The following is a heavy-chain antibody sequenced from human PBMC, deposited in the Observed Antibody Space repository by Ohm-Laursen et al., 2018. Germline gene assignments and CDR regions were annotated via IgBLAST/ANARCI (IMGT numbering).Heavy chain of an antibody. J-gene: IGHJ3*02. V-gene: IGHV3-23*01. Sequence: SLRLSCAASGFTFSIYAMNWVRQAPGKGLEWVSAFSGSGGRTYYADSVKGRFTISRDNSKNTLYLQMNSLRAEDTAVYYCAKCHSDYAWAFDIWGQGTMVTVSS. CDR1: GFTFSIYA. CDR3: AKCHSDYAWAFDI. D-gene: IGHD4-11*01. CDR2: FSGSGGRT.